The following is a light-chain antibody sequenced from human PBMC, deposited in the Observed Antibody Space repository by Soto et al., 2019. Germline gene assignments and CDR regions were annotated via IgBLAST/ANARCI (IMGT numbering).Light chain of an antibody. CDR2: DAS. CDR3: QQYGSSSLT. V-gene: IGKV3-20*01. CDR1: QSVSGY. Sequence: EIVLTQSPATLSSSPGERATLSCRASQSVSGYLAWYQQKPGQAPRLLIYDASSRATGIPARFSGTGSGTDFTLTISRLEPEDFAVYYCQQYGSSSLTFGPGTKVDIK. J-gene: IGKJ3*01.